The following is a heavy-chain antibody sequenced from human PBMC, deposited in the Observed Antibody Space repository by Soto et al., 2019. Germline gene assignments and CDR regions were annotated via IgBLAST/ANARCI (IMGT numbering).Heavy chain of an antibody. CDR3: ATDPTYYDILTGYGRAFDI. Sequence: ASVKVSCKVSGYTLTELSMHWVRQAPGKGLEWMGGFDPEDGETIYAQKFQGRVTMTEDTSTDTAYMELSSLRSEDTAVYYCATDPTYYDILTGYGRAFDIWGQGTMVTV. CDR1: GYTLTELS. V-gene: IGHV1-24*01. CDR2: FDPEDGET. D-gene: IGHD3-9*01. J-gene: IGHJ3*02.